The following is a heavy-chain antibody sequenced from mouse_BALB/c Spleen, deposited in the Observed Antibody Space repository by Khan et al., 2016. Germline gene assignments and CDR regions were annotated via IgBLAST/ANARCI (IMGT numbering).Heavy chain of an antibody. CDR3: ATSGNYFDY. CDR2: ISSSGRT. J-gene: IGHJ2*01. CDR1: GYSITSDYA. V-gene: IGHV3-2*02. D-gene: IGHD1-1*02. Sequence: EVQLQESGPGLVKPSQSLSLTCTVTGYSITSDYAWNWIRQFPGNKLEWMGYISSSGRTSYNPSLKSRISITRDTSKNQFFLQLNSVTTEDTATYYCATSGNYFDYWGQGTTLTVSS.